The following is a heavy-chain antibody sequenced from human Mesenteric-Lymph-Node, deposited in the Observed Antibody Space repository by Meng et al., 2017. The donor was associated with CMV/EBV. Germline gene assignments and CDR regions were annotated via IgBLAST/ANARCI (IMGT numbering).Heavy chain of an antibody. CDR2: LHYDGGEK. CDR3: ATDPHDFWSGKNWFDF. Sequence: GESLKISCAASGFTFSSYWMSWVRQAPGKGLEWVAFLHYDGGEKYYGDSVKGRFTISRDTSKNTLYLQMDSLRPEDTAIYYCATDPHDFWSGKNWFDFWGQGTLVTVSS. D-gene: IGHD3-3*01. CDR1: GFTFSSYW. V-gene: IGHV3-30*02. J-gene: IGHJ5*01.